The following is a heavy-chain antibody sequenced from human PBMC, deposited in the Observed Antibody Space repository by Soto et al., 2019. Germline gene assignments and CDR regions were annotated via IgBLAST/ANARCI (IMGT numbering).Heavy chain of an antibody. CDR3: AKDLYTSDWYRADQ. Sequence: GGSLRLSCAASGFTFTSYAMSWVRQAPGKGLEWVTAISGSARSAYYADSVKGRFTISRDNSKNTLYLQMNSLRAEDTAVYYCAKDLYTSDWYRADQWGQGTLVTVSS. D-gene: IGHD6-19*01. CDR2: ISGSARSA. CDR1: GFTFTSYA. J-gene: IGHJ4*02. V-gene: IGHV3-23*01.